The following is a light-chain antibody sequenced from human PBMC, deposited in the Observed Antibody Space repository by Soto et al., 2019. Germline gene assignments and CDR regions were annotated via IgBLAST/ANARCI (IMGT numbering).Light chain of an antibody. CDR1: QSVTSN. Sequence: EIVMTQSPATLSVSPGERATLSCRASQSVTSNLAWYQQKPGQALRLLIYGASTRATGIPARFSGSGSGTEFTLTISSLQSEDFAVYYCQQYNYWPPTYTFGQGTKLEIK. V-gene: IGKV3-15*01. CDR3: QQYNYWPPTYT. CDR2: GAS. J-gene: IGKJ2*01.